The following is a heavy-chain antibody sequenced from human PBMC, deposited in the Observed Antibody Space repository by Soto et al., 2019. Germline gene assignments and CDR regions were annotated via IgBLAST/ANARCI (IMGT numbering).Heavy chain of an antibody. D-gene: IGHD6-13*01. Sequence: SLRLCGASSGFRFSDSYMAWIRQAPGKGLEEIATISSTGSTPYYADSVKGRFTISRDNAQNSLYLEMNNLRAEDKAVYYCARGQQLVANWLDPWGQGILVTVYS. CDR2: ISSTGSTP. CDR3: ARGQQLVANWLDP. V-gene: IGHV3-11*01. CDR1: GFRFSDSY. J-gene: IGHJ5*02.